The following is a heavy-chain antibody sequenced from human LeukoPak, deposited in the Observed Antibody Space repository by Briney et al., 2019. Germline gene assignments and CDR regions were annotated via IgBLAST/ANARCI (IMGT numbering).Heavy chain of an antibody. CDR3: ARDPLRYLRVGHYDY. D-gene: IGHD3-9*01. J-gene: IGHJ4*02. V-gene: IGHV3-21*01. Sequence: GGSLRLSCAASGFTFSTSGVNWVRQVPGKGLEWVSSIDYDSSHIYYAASVRGRFTISRDNARNSVYLQMNSLRVEDTAVYYCARDPLRYLRVGHYDYWGQGTLVAVSS. CDR1: GFTFSTSG. CDR2: IDYDSSHI.